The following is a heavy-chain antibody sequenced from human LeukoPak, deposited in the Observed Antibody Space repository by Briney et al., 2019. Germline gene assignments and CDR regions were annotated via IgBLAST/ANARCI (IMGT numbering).Heavy chain of an antibody. CDR3: ARGSLYYDFWSGYIRNEYFQH. Sequence: SETLSLTCAVYGGSFSGYYWSWIRQPPGKGLEWIGEINHSGSTNYNPSLKSRVTISVDTSKNQFSLKLSSVTAADTAVYYCARGSLYYDFWSGYIRNEYFQHWGQGTLVTVSS. CDR1: GGSFSGYY. D-gene: IGHD3-3*01. J-gene: IGHJ1*01. V-gene: IGHV4-34*01. CDR2: INHSGST.